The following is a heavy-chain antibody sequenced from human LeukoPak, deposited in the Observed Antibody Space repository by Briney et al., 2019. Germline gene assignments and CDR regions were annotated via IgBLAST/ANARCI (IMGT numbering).Heavy chain of an antibody. J-gene: IGHJ4*02. CDR1: GVSLTDDY. CDR3: ARGGISESRRYYSSSHFYFDY. D-gene: IGHD3-22*01. CDR2: INRSGSS. Sequence: SETLSLTCAVSGVSLTDDYWSWIRQPPGQGLEWIGDINRSGSSNYKPSLKSRVTLSLDRSKNQFYLNLSSVTAADSAVYYCARGGISESRRYYSSSHFYFDYWGQGALVTVSS. V-gene: IGHV4-34*01.